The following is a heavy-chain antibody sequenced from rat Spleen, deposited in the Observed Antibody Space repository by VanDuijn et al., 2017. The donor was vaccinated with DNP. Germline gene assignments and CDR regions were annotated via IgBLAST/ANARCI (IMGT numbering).Heavy chain of an antibody. D-gene: IGHD4-3*01. CDR3: ARHNSGYFDY. Sequence: EVQLVESGGDLVQPGGSLKLSCVASGFTFSNYYMAWVRQAPRKGLEWVAAISPRGSRTYYPDSMKGRFTISRDNAKSTLFLQMDSLRSEDTATYYCARHNSGYFDYWGQGVMVTVSS. CDR2: ISPRGSRT. J-gene: IGHJ2*01. CDR1: GFTFSNYY. V-gene: IGHV5-25*01.